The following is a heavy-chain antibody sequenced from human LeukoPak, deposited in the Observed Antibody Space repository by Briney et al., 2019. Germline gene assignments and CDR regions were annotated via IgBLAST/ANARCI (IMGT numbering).Heavy chain of an antibody. CDR1: GFTFSSYS. CDR2: ISSSSSYI. D-gene: IGHD2-2*01. Sequence: PGGSLRLSCAASGFTFSSYSMNWVRQAPGKGLEWVSSISSSSSYIYYADSVKGRFTISGDNAKNSLYLQMNSLRAEDTAVYYCARDECSSSSCLTYWGQGTLVTVSP. V-gene: IGHV3-21*01. CDR3: ARDECSSSSCLTY. J-gene: IGHJ4*02.